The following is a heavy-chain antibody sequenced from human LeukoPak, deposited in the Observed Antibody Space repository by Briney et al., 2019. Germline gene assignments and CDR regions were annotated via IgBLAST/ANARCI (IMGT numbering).Heavy chain of an antibody. J-gene: IGHJ4*02. V-gene: IGHV4-59*01. CDR1: GGPMCSYH. Sequence: PSETLPLTCTVSGGPMCSYHWSWIRQPPGKGLEGMGYIYYSESTNYNPALKSRVTISVDTSKNQFSLKLSSVTAADTAVYYCARAYGSGSAAFDYWGQGTLVTVSS. CDR2: IYYSEST. CDR3: ARAYGSGSAAFDY. D-gene: IGHD3-10*01.